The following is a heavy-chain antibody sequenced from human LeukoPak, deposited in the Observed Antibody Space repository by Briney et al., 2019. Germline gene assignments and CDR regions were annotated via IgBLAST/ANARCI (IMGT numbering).Heavy chain of an antibody. D-gene: IGHD4-11*01. CDR3: ARDHSNTHMYYYYGMDV. V-gene: IGHV3-53*01. CDR2: IYSGGST. Sequence: GGSLRLSCAASGFTVSSNYMSWVRQAPGKGLEWVSVIYSGGSTYYADSVKGRFTISRDNSKNKLYLQMNSLRAEDTAVYYCARDHSNTHMYYYYGMDVWGQGTTVTVSS. J-gene: IGHJ6*02. CDR1: GFTVSSNY.